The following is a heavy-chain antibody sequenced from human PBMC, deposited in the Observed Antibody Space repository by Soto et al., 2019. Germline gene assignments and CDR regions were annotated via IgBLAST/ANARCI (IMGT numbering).Heavy chain of an antibody. CDR1: GFIFSKYA. V-gene: IGHV3-30-3*01. CDR3: ARGDIVVYGPFDY. CDR2: ISNDGSNR. J-gene: IGHJ4*02. D-gene: IGHD2-8*02. Sequence: QVQLVESGGGVDQPGGSLRLSCVASGFIFSKYAIYWVRQAPGKGPDWVAVISNDGSNRDYADSVKGRFTISRDNSKNTLYLQMNSLKPEDTAMYFCARGDIVVYGPFDYWGQGTLVTVSS.